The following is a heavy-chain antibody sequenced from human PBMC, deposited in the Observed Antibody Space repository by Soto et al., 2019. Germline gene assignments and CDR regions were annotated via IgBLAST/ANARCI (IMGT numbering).Heavy chain of an antibody. V-gene: IGHV3-23*01. CDR3: AKGEIRVLEWLFPYFDY. CDR2: ISYPDGST. CDR1: GFSFSAYD. D-gene: IGHD3-3*01. J-gene: IGHJ4*02. Sequence: GGSLRLSCVASGFSFSAYDMTWVRQAPGKGLEWVSTISYPDGSTYYADSVKGRFTISRDNSKNTLYLQMNSLRGEDTAVYYCAKGEIRVLEWLFPYFDYWGQGTLVTVSS.